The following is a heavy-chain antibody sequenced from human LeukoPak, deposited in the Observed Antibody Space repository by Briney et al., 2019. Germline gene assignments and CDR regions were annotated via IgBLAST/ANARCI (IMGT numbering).Heavy chain of an antibody. V-gene: IGHV3-66*01. CDR1: GFTVSSNY. CDR2: IYSGGST. CDR3: ARAASMITFGGGSSP. J-gene: IGHJ5*02. Sequence: GGSLRLSRAASGFTVSSNYMSWVRQAPGKGLEWVSVIYSGGSTYYADSVKGRFTISRDNSKNTLYLQMNSVRAEDTAVYYCARAASMITFGGGSSPWGQGTLVTVSS. D-gene: IGHD3-16*01.